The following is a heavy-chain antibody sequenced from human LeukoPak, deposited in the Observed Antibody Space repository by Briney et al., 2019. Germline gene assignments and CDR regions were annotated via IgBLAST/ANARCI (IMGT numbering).Heavy chain of an antibody. CDR1: GFTFDDYA. V-gene: IGHV3-9*01. D-gene: IGHD4-17*01. Sequence: PGGSLRLSCAASGFTFDDYAMHWVRQAPGKGLEWVSGISWNSGTIGYADSVKGRFTISRDNAKKSLYLQMNSLRAEDTALYCCAKDSTVNLAYYFDYWGQGTLVTVSS. CDR3: AKDSTVNLAYYFDY. CDR2: ISWNSGTI. J-gene: IGHJ4*02.